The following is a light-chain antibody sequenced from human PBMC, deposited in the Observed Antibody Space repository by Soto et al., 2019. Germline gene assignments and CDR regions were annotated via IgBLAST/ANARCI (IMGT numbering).Light chain of an antibody. CDR3: QQYSNWPMWT. Sequence: EKVMTQSPATLSVSPGERATLSCRASQSVSSNLAWYQQKPGQAPRLLIYGASTRATGIPARFSGSGSGTEFTLTISSLQSEDFAVYYCQQYSNWPMWTFGTGTKVDIK. CDR2: GAS. V-gene: IGKV3-15*01. CDR1: QSVSSN. J-gene: IGKJ1*01.